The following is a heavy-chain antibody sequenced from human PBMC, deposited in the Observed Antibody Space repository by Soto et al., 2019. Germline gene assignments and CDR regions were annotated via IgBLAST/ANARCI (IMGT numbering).Heavy chain of an antibody. CDR3: ARDLWLGVVVVAAHDAFDI. J-gene: IGHJ3*02. Sequence: QVQLVQSGAEVKKPGASVKVSCKASGYTFTSYGISWVRQAPGQGLEWMGWISTYNGNTNYAQKLQGRVTMTTDTSTSTAYMELRSLRSDDTAVYYCARDLWLGVVVVAAHDAFDIWGQGTMVTVSS. CDR1: GYTFTSYG. D-gene: IGHD2-15*01. V-gene: IGHV1-18*01. CDR2: ISTYNGNT.